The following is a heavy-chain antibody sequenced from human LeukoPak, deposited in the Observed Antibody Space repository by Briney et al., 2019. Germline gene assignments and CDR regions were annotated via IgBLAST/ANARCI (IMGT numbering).Heavy chain of an antibody. CDR2: IIPILGIA. CDR1: GGTFSSYA. J-gene: IGHJ3*02. V-gene: IGHV1-69*04. CDR3: ARPVEDHDAFDI. Sequence: VASVKVSCKASGGTFSSYAISWVRQAPGQGLEWMGRIIPILGIANYAQKFQGRVTITADKSTSTAYMELSSLRSEDTAVYYCARPVEDHDAFDIWGQGTMVTVSS.